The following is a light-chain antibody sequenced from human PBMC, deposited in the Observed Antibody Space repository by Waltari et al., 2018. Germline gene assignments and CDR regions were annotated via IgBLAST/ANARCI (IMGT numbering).Light chain of an antibody. CDR1: QSISSTY. CDR3: QQSRSSPPMYT. V-gene: IGKV3-20*01. J-gene: IGKJ2*01. CDR2: GAI. Sequence: EIVLTQSPGTLSLSPGDRATLSCRASQSISSTYLAWYQQKPGQAPRRLISGAINRATGIPDRFSGSGSGTDFTLTISRVEPEDFAVYYCQQSRSSPPMYTFGQGTKLEIK.